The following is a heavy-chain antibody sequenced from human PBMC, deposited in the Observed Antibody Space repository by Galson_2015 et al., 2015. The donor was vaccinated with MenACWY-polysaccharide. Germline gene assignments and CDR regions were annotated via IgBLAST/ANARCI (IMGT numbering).Heavy chain of an antibody. Sequence: SLRLSCAASGFTFSTYGMHWVRQAPGKGLEWVAIIRFDGTNEYYADSVKGRFTISRDNPKNTLYLQMNSLRAEDTAVYYCARDLRKGSYFDYWGQGTLVTVSS. CDR2: IRFDGTNE. D-gene: IGHD2-15*01. V-gene: IGHV3-33*01. CDR1: GFTFSTYG. CDR3: ARDLRKGSYFDY. J-gene: IGHJ4*02.